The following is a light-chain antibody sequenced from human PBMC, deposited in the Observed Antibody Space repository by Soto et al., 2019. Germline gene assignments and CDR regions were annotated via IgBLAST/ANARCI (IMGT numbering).Light chain of an antibody. V-gene: IGKV1-5*01. CDR1: QSISSW. CDR2: DAS. CDR3: QQYNSYRWT. Sequence: DIQMTQSPSTLSASVGDRVTITCRASQSISSWLAWYQQKPGKAPKLLIYDASSLESGVPSTFSGSGSGTEFTLTISSLQPDDFATYYCQQYNSYRWTFGQGTKVEIK. J-gene: IGKJ1*01.